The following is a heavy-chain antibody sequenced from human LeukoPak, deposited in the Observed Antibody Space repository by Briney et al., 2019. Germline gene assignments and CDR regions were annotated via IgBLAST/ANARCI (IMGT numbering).Heavy chain of an antibody. CDR3: ARAQEATFPNCSSTSCLLYYYYYMDV. Sequence: GGSLRLSCAASGFTFSSYEMNWVRQAPGKGLEWVSSISSSSSYIYYADSVKGRFTISRDNAKNSLYLQMNSLRAEDTAVYYCARAQEATFPNCSSTSCLLYYYYYMDVWGKGTTVTVSS. J-gene: IGHJ6*03. V-gene: IGHV3-21*01. CDR2: ISSSSSYI. D-gene: IGHD2-2*01. CDR1: GFTFSSYE.